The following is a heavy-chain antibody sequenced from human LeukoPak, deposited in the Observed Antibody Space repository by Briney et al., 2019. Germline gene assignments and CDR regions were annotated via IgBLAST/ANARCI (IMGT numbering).Heavy chain of an antibody. CDR2: ISGSGGST. V-gene: IGHV3-23*01. CDR3: AIGGGLGRHTFDP. CDR1: GFSFSIYA. Sequence: GGSLRLSCAASGFSFSIYAMSWVRQAPGKGLEWASVISGSGGSTYYADSVKGRFTISRDNSKNTLFLQMNSLRADDTAVYYCAIGGGLGRHTFDPWGQGTLVTV. J-gene: IGHJ5*02. D-gene: IGHD2-15*01.